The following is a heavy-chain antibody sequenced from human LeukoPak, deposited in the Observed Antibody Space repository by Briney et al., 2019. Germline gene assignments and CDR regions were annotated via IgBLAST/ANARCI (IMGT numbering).Heavy chain of an antibody. CDR3: AAYCSSTSCYGPYFDY. CDR2: IIPILGIA. D-gene: IGHD2-2*01. J-gene: IGHJ4*02. Sequence: SVKVSCKASGGTFSSYAISWVRQAPGQGLEWVGRIIPILGIANYAQKFQGRVTITADKSTSTAYMELSSLRSEDTAVYYCAAYCSSTSCYGPYFDYWGQGTLVTVSS. V-gene: IGHV1-69*04. CDR1: GGTFSSYA.